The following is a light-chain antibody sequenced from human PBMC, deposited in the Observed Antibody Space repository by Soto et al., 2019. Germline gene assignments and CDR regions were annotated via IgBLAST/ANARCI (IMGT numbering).Light chain of an antibody. J-gene: IGKJ2*01. CDR1: QPVDTNY. CDR3: QQFTEPPPEYT. CDR2: ATS. V-gene: IGKV3-20*01. Sequence: VLTQSPGTLSLSPGETATLSCRASQPVDTNYFSWFQQKPGQPPRVLIFATSSRATGTPRRFTGSGSGTYFTLTISRLETEDFALYVCQQFTEPPPEYTFGLGTKLEIK.